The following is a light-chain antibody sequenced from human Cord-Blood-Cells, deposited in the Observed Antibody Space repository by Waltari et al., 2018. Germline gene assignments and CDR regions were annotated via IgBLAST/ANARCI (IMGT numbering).Light chain of an antibody. V-gene: IGLV2-11*01. CDR2: DVS. J-gene: IGLJ3*02. CDR1: SSDVGGYNY. Sequence: QSALTQPRSVSGSPGQSVTISCTGTSSDVGGYNYVSWYQQHPGKAPKLMSSDVSKRPSGVPGRFSGSESGYTASLTISGLQAEDEADYYCCSYAGSYTWVFGGGTKLTVL. CDR3: CSYAGSYTWV.